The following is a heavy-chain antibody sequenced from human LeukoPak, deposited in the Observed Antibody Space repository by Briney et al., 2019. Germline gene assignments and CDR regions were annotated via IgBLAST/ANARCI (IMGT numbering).Heavy chain of an antibody. D-gene: IGHD3-3*01. CDR1: GFTFSSYA. Sequence: HPGGSLRLSCAASGFTFSSYAMHWVRQAPGKGLEWVAVISYDGSNKYYADSVKGRFTISRDNSKNTLYLQMNSLRAKATAVYYCARDLPPPNCDFWSGPGPYGGEGTLLTVPS. J-gene: IGHJ4*02. CDR3: ARDLPPPNCDFWSGPGPY. CDR2: ISYDGSNK. V-gene: IGHV3-30-3*01.